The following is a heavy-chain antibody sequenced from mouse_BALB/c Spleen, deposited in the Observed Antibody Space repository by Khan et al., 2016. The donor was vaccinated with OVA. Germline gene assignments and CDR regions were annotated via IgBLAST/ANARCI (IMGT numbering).Heavy chain of an antibody. CDR1: GYSFTTYY. Sequence: EVQLQQSGPELMKPGASVKISCKASGYSFTTYYLHWVMQSHGESLEWIGYVDPFSGGTTYNQKFKGKATLTVDKSSSTAYMHLSNLTSEDSAVYYCTGHGYDAWFTYWGQGTLVTVSA. D-gene: IGHD2-2*01. V-gene: IGHV1S135*01. CDR3: TGHGYDAWFTY. CDR2: VDPFSGGT. J-gene: IGHJ3*01.